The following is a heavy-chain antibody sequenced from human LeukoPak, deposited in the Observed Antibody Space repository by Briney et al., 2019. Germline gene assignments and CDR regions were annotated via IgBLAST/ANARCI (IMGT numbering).Heavy chain of an antibody. J-gene: IGHJ5*02. CDR2: IYSGGST. CDR3: AKDSNWNDGKFDP. V-gene: IGHV3-53*01. Sequence: PGGSLRLSCAASGFTVSSNYMSWVRQAPGKGLEWVSVIYSGGSTYYADSVKGRFTISRDNSKNTLYLQMNSLRAEDTAVYYCAKDSNWNDGKFDPWGQGTLVTVSS. D-gene: IGHD1-20*01. CDR1: GFTVSSNY.